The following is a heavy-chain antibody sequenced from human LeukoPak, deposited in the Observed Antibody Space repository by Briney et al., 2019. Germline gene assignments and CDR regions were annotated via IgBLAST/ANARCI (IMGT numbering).Heavy chain of an antibody. V-gene: IGHV3-21*04. CDR3: ARGKRPGSYFDY. CDR2: ISHSSTYI. J-gene: IGHJ4*02. CDR1: GFTFSSYS. D-gene: IGHD1-14*01. Sequence: GGSLRLSCAASGFTFSSYSMNWVRQAPGKGLEWVSSISHSSTYIYYVDSLKGRFTISRDNAKNSLYLQMNSLRAEDTALYYCARGKRPGSYFDYWGQGTLVTVSS.